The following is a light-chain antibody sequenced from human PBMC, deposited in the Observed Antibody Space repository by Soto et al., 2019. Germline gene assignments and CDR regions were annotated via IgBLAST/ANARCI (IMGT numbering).Light chain of an antibody. J-gene: IGKJ3*01. CDR3: QQYDSYPFT. CDR1: QGISSY. Sequence: AIRMTQSPSSFSASTGDRVTITCRASQGISSYLAWYQQKPGKAPKLLIYAASTLQSGVPSRFSGSVSGTDLTLTVSCRQSEDFATYYYQQYDSYPFTFGPGTKVDIK. CDR2: AAS. V-gene: IGKV1-8*01.